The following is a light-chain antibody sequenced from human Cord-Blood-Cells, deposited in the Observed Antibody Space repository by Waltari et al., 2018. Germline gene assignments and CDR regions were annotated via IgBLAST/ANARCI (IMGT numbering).Light chain of an antibody. V-gene: IGKV1-27*01. CDR2: AAS. CDR1: QGISND. J-gene: IGKJ3*01. CDR3: QKYNSAPFT. Sequence: DIQMTHSPSSLSASGEDRLTITCRASQGISNDLAWYQHKPGKVPTLLIYAASTLQSGFPSRFSGSGSGTDFTLTISSLQPEDVATYYCQKYNSAPFTFGPGTKVDIK.